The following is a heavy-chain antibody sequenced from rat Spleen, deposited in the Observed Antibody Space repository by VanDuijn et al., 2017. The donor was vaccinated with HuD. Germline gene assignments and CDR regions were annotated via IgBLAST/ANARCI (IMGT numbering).Heavy chain of an antibody. CDR3: ARPPGYYGYDSDYFDY. Sequence: EVQLVESGGGLVQPGRSMKVSCAASGFTFSNDYMAWVRQAPTKGLEWVASISTGGTITYYRDSVKGRFTISRDNAKSTLYLQMDMLRSEDTATYYWARPPGYYGYDSDYFDYWGQGVMVTVSS. D-gene: IGHD1-7*01. J-gene: IGHJ2*01. CDR2: ISTGGTIT. V-gene: IGHV5-25*01. CDR1: GFTFSNDY.